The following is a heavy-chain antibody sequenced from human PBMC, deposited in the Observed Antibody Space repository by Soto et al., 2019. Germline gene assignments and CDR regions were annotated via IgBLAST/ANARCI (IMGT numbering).Heavy chain of an antibody. J-gene: IGHJ5*02. CDR3: ARDRERYYGSGKNWFDP. CDR2: IIPIFGTA. CDR1: GGTFSSYA. Sequence: WASVKVSCKASGGTFSSYAISWVRQAPGQGLEWMGGIIPIFGTANYAQKFQGRVTITADKSTSTAYMELSSLRSEDTAVYYCARDRERYYGSGKNWFDPWGQGTLVTVSS. V-gene: IGHV1-69*06. D-gene: IGHD3-10*01.